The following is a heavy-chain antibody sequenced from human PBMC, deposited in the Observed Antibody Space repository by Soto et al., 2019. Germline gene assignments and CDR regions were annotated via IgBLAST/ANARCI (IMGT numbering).Heavy chain of an antibody. CDR1: GGSFSCYY. Sequence: SETLSLTCAVDGGSFSCYYWSWIRQPPGKGLEWIGEINHSGSTNYNPSLKSRVTISVDTSKNQFSLKLSSVTAADTAVYYCAGGDYYGSGILGYYYYYMDVWGKGTTVTVSS. CDR2: INHSGST. J-gene: IGHJ6*03. CDR3: AGGDYYGSGILGYYYYYMDV. V-gene: IGHV4-34*01. D-gene: IGHD3-10*01.